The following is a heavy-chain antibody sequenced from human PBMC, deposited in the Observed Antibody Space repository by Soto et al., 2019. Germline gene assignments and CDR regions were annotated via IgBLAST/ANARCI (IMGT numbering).Heavy chain of an antibody. CDR3: AHRRDIVAGFGG. V-gene: IGHV2-5*02. D-gene: IGHD5-12*01. Sequence: QITLKESGPTLVKPTQTLTLTCTFSGFSLSTSGVGVGWIRQPPGKALEWLALIYWDDDKRYSPSLKSRLTITKDTSKNQVVLTVTNMDPVDTASYYCAHRRDIVAGFGGWGQGTLVTVSS. CDR2: IYWDDDK. J-gene: IGHJ4*02. CDR1: GFSLSTSGVG.